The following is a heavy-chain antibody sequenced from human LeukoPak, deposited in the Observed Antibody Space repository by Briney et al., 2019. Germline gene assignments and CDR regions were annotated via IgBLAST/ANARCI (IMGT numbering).Heavy chain of an antibody. Sequence: GGSLRLSCAASGFTFTSYSLHWVRQPPGRGLEWVSSISRSSSNMYYADSVMGRFTISRDNAKNSLYLQMNNLRAEDTAVYYCARGLLPDVVATAINYFDPWGQGTLVTISS. CDR3: ARGLLPDVVATAINYFDP. D-gene: IGHD2-21*02. CDR1: GFTFTSYS. CDR2: ISRSSSNM. J-gene: IGHJ5*02. V-gene: IGHV3-21*01.